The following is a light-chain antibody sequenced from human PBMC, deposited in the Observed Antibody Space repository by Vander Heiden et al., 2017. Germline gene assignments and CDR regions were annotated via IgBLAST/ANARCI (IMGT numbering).Light chain of an antibody. CDR1: QSVSSN. CDR2: GAS. V-gene: IGKV3-15*01. J-gene: IGKJ1*01. CDR3: QQYNNWPWT. Sequence: DIVMTQSPATLSVSPGERATLSCSASQSVSSNLAWYQQKPGQAPRLLIYGASTRATGFPARFSGSGSGTEFTLTISSLQSGDFAIYYCQQYNNWPWTFGQGTKVEIK.